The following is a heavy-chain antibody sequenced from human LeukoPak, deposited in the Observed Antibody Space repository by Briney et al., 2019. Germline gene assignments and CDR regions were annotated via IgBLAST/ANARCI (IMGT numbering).Heavy chain of an antibody. D-gene: IGHD2-21*02. CDR2: ISGEGGST. V-gene: IGHV3-43*02. CDR1: GFTFDDYA. J-gene: IGHJ3*02. Sequence: PGGSLRLSCAASGFTFDDYAMHWVRQAPGKGLEWVSLISGEGGSTYYADSVKGRFTISRDNSKNSLYLQMNSLRTEDTALYYCAKVFWAGAYCGGDCFAAFVIWGQGTMVTVSS. CDR3: AKVFWAGAYCGGDCFAAFVI.